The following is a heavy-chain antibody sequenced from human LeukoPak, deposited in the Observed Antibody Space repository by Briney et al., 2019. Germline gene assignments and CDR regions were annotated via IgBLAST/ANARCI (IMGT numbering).Heavy chain of an antibody. D-gene: IGHD1-26*01. J-gene: IGHJ4*02. CDR1: GFTFSNAW. CDR3: TTGPYSGSYIVSVY. Sequence: GGSLRLSCAASGFTFSNAWMNWVRQAPGKGLEWVGRIKSKTDGGTADYAAPVKGRFTISRDDSKNTLYLQMNSLKTEDTAVYYCTTGPYSGSYIVSVYWGQGTLVTVSS. CDR2: IKSKTDGGTA. V-gene: IGHV3-15*07.